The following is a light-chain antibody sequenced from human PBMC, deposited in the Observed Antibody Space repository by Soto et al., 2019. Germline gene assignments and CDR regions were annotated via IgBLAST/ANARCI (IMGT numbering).Light chain of an antibody. CDR1: QSINSD. Sequence: EIVLTQSPVTLSVSPGERATLSCRTSQSINSDLAWYQQKPGQAPRFLIYGASTRATGIPARFSGSGSGTQFTLTISSLQSEDSALYYCQHYNNWPWTFGQGTKVDIK. CDR3: QHYNNWPWT. J-gene: IGKJ1*01. V-gene: IGKV3-15*01. CDR2: GAS.